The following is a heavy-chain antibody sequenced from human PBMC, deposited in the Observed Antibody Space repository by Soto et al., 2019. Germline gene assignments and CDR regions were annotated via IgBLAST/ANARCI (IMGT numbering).Heavy chain of an antibody. CDR1: GYTLTELS. Sequence: GASVKVSCKVSGYTLTELSMHWVRQAPGKGLEWMGGFDPEDGETIYAQKFQGRVTMTEDTSTDAAYMELSSLRSEDTAVYYCATHTQWAAPGAFAYWGQGTLVTVSS. CDR2: FDPEDGET. CDR3: ATHTQWAAPGAFAY. V-gene: IGHV1-24*01. J-gene: IGHJ4*02. D-gene: IGHD2-8*01.